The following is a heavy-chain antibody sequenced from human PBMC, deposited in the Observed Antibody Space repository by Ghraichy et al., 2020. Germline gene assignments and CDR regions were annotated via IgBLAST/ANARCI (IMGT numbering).Heavy chain of an antibody. CDR1: GGSISSYY. CDR3: ARDAHYSSSWYYYGMDV. V-gene: IGHV4-4*07. J-gene: IGHJ6*02. Sequence: ESLNISCTVSGGSISSYYWSWIRQPAGKGLEWIGRVYSSGSTNYNPSLKSRVTMSVDTSKNQFSLKLSSVTAADTAVYYCARDAHYSSSWYYYGMDVWGQETTVTVSS. CDR2: VYSSGST. D-gene: IGHD6-13*01.